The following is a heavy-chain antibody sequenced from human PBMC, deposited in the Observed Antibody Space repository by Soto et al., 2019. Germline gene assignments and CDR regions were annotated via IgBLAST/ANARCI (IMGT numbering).Heavy chain of an antibody. Sequence: PGGSLRLSCAASGFTFGNYAMTWVRQAPGKGLEWVSVISGSGDITYYAASVRGRFAVYREDSKNMAYLQMNSLKTEDTGIYYCTTDSYSSGVVVRFDYWGQGTVVTVSS. CDR2: ISGSGDIT. V-gene: IGHV3-23*01. CDR1: GFTFGNYA. D-gene: IGHD2-15*01. CDR3: TTDSYSSGVVVRFDY. J-gene: IGHJ4*02.